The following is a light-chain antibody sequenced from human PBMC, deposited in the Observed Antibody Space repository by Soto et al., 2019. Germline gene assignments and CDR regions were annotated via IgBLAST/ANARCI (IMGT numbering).Light chain of an antibody. Sequence: QSVLTQPPSVSGAPGQRVTISCTGSSSNIGAGYDVQWYQQLPGAAPRLLIFGNTNRPSGVPDRFSGSRSGTSASLAISGLQAEDEADYSCTSYDISLSVSVVFGGGTKLTVL. CDR2: GNT. CDR1: SSNIGAGYD. V-gene: IGLV1-40*01. J-gene: IGLJ2*01. CDR3: TSYDISLSVSVV.